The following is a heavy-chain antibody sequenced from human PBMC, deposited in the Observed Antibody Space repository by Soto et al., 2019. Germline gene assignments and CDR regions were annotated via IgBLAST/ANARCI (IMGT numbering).Heavy chain of an antibody. V-gene: IGHV4-30-4*01. CDR2: IYYSGST. CDR3: DRGLIIGYSYGEFDY. CDR1: GGSISSGDYY. Sequence: SETLSLTCTVSGGSISSGDYYWSWIRQPPGKGLEWIGYIYYSGSTYYNPSLKSRVTISVDTSKNQFSLKLSSVTAADTAVYYCDRGLIIGYSYGEFDYWGQGTLVTVSS. J-gene: IGHJ4*02. D-gene: IGHD5-18*01.